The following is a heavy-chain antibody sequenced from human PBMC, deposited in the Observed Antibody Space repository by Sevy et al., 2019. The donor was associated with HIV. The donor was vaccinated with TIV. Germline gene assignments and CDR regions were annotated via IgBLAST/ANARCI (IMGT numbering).Heavy chain of an antibody. V-gene: IGHV4-4*07. CDR1: GGSISSYY. J-gene: IGHJ5*02. D-gene: IGHD2-15*01. CDR3: AGDRYCSGGSCYQGGWFDP. Sequence: SETLSLTCTVSGGSISSYYWSWIRQPAGKGLEWIGRIYTSGSTNFNPSLKSRVIMSVDTSKNQFSLKLRSVTAADTAVYYCAGDRYCSGGSCYQGGWFDPWGQGTLVTVSS. CDR2: IYTSGST.